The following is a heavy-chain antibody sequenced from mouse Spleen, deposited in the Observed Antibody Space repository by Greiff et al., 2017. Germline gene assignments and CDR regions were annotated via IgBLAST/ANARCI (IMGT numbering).Heavy chain of an antibody. Sequence: EVQLQQSGAELVRPGASVKLSCTASGFNIKDDYMHWVKQRPEQGLEWIGWIDPENGDTEYASKFQGKATITADTSSNTAYLQLSSLTSEDTAVYYCTTCQLGAFAYWGQGTLVTVSA. CDR1: GFNIKDDY. J-gene: IGHJ3*01. CDR3: TTCQLGAFAY. V-gene: IGHV14-4*01. CDR2: IDPENGDT. D-gene: IGHD4-1*02.